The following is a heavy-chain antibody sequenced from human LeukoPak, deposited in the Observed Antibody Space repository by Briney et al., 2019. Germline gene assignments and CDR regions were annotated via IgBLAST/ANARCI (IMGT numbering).Heavy chain of an antibody. Sequence: GGSLRLSCAASGFTFSSYWMSWLRQAPGKGLEWVANIKEDGSERNYVDSVKGRFTISRDNAKNSLYLQMNSLRAEDTAMYYCARVLDAYFDYWGQGTLVTVSS. CDR2: IKEDGSER. J-gene: IGHJ4*02. D-gene: IGHD1-1*01. CDR1: GFTFSSYW. CDR3: ARVLDAYFDY. V-gene: IGHV3-7*02.